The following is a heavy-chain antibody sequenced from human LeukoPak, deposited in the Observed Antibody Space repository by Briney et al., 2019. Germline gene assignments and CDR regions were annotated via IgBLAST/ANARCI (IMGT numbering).Heavy chain of an antibody. Sequence: GGSLRLSCAASRVTFSSYVMKWVRPVPGKGLERVSSISTSSSYIYYADSVKGRFTISRDNAKNSLYLQINSLRAEDTAVYYCARATWDPNYYYYMDVWGKGTTVTISS. J-gene: IGHJ6*03. V-gene: IGHV3-21*06. CDR1: RVTFSSYV. CDR2: ISTSSSYI. D-gene: IGHD1-26*01. CDR3: ARATWDPNYYYYMDV.